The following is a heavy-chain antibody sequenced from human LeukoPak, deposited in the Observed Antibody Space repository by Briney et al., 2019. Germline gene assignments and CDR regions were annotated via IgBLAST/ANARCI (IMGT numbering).Heavy chain of an antibody. CDR2: IYYTGIT. J-gene: IGHJ3*02. CDR1: GGSISSGDYY. V-gene: IGHV4-31*03. CDR3: ARTTVTTRTAFDI. D-gene: IGHD4-17*01. Sequence: SETLSLTCTVSGGSISSGDYYWSWIRQHPGKGLEWIGYIYYTGITYYNPSLKSRVTISLDTSNNHFSLKLSSMTAADTAVYYCARTTVTTRTAFDIWGQGTMVTVSS.